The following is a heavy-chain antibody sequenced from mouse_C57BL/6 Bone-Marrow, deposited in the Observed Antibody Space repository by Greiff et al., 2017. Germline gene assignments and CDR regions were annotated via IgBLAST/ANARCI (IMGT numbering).Heavy chain of an antibody. V-gene: IGHV1-15*01. CDR1: GYTFTDYE. CDR3: TRGLDV. CDR2: IDPETGGT. J-gene: IGHJ1*03. Sequence: QVQLQQSGAELVRPGASVTLSCKASGYTFTDYEMHWVKQTPVHGLEWIGAIDPETGGTAYNQKFKGKAILTADKSSSTAYMELRSLTSGDSAVYYCTRGLDVWGTGTTLTVSS.